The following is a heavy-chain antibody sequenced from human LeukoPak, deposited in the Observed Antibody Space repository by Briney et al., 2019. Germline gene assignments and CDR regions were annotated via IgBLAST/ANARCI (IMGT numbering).Heavy chain of an antibody. CDR3: AKESRRGYCSGGSCYLDY. D-gene: IGHD2-15*01. CDR2: ISYDGSNK. Sequence: PGRSLRLSCAASGFTFSSYGMHWVRQAPGKGLEWVAVISYDGSNKYYADSVKGRFTISRDNSKNTLYLQMNSLRAEDTAVYYCAKESRRGYCSGGSCYLDYWGQGPLVTVSS. J-gene: IGHJ4*02. CDR1: GFTFSSYG. V-gene: IGHV3-30*18.